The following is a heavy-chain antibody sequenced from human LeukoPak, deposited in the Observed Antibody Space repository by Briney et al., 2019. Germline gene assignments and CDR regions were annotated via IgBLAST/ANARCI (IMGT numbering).Heavy chain of an antibody. CDR3: ARPESDSNSWYVF. D-gene: IGHD6-13*01. V-gene: IGHV1-69*05. CDR2: IIPIFGTA. J-gene: IGHJ4*02. CDR1: GGTFSSYA. Sequence: GASVKVSCKASGGTFSSYATSWVRQAPGQGLEWMGGIIPIFGTANYAQKFQGRVTITTDESTSTAYMELSSLRSEDTAVYYCARPESDSNSWYVFWGQGTLVTVSS.